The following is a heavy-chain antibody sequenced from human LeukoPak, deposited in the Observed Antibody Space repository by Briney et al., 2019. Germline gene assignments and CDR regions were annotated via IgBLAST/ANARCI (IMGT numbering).Heavy chain of an antibody. CDR3: ARLGYSGSYYERAFDI. Sequence: SETLSLTCTVSGGSISSIGYYWGWIRHPPGKGLEWIGSMYYSGSTYYNPSLMSRGPISADTPKNQFSLKLSSATAADTAVYYCARLGYSGSYYERAFDIWGQGTMVTVSS. J-gene: IGHJ3*02. D-gene: IGHD1-26*01. CDR2: MYYSGST. CDR1: GGSISSIGYY. V-gene: IGHV4-39*01.